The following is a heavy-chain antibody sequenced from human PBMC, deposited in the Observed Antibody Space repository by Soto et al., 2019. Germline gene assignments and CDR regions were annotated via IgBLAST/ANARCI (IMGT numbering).Heavy chain of an antibody. V-gene: IGHV3-30*18. D-gene: IGHD1-26*01. Sequence: QVQLVESGGGVVQPGTSLRLSCAASGFTFSTYAMHWVRQAPGKGLEWVAMISKDGNDQYYADSVKGRFTVSRDNSKNTVSPQMHSLRPEDAAFYYCAKDRWEFTRYFDSWGQGTLVTVSS. CDR2: ISKDGNDQ. J-gene: IGHJ4*02. CDR1: GFTFSTYA. CDR3: AKDRWEFTRYFDS.